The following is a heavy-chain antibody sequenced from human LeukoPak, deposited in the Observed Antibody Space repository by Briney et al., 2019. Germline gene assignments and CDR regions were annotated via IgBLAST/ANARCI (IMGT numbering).Heavy chain of an antibody. Sequence: PSETLSLTCTVSGGSISSYYWSWIRQPPGKGLEWIGYIYYSGSTNYNPSLKSRVTISVDTSKNQFSLKLSSVTAADTAVYYCARDVEFNYGMDVCGKGTTVTVSS. V-gene: IGHV4-59*01. CDR1: GGSISSYY. J-gene: IGHJ6*04. D-gene: IGHD3-10*01. CDR3: ARDVEFNYGMDV. CDR2: IYYSGST.